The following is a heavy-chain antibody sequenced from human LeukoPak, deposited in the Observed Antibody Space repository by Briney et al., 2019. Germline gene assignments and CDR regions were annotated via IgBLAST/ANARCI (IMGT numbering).Heavy chain of an antibody. J-gene: IGHJ4*02. Sequence: PGGSLRLSCAASGFTVSSNYMNWVRQAPGKGLEWVSVIYGGGNIYYADSVKGRFTISRDNSKNTLYLQMNSLRAEDTAVYYCARGAGYNYPYYFDYWGRGTLVTVSS. CDR1: GFTVSSNY. CDR3: ARGAGYNYPYYFDY. CDR2: IYGGGNI. D-gene: IGHD5-24*01. V-gene: IGHV3-53*01.